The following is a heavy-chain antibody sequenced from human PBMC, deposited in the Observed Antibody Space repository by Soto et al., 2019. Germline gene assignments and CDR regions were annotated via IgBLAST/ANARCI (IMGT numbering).Heavy chain of an antibody. CDR3: ASRSATVLSLTY. D-gene: IGHD2-8*01. J-gene: IGHJ4*02. CDR2: IRQDGSEK. CDR1: GFTFSSYL. Sequence: PGGSLRRSCAASGFTFSSYLMSWVRQAPGKGLEWVANIRQDGSEKYYVDSVNGRFTISRDNAKNSLYLQMNSLRAEDTAVYYCASRSATVLSLTYWGPGTQVTVSS. V-gene: IGHV3-7*03.